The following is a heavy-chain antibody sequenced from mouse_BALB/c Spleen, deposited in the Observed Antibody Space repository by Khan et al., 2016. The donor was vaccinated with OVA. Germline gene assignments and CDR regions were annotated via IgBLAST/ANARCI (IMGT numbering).Heavy chain of an antibody. CDR1: GFSFTSYT. CDR3: TRDGNYAHWYFDV. CDR2: ISSGSTYT. V-gene: IGHV5-6-4*01. Sequence: EVELVESGGGLVRPGGSLKLSCAASGFSFTSYTMSWVRQTPEKRLEWVATISSGSTYTYYPDSVKGRFTFSRDNAKNTLYLQKSSLKSEDTAKYYCTRDGNYAHWYFDVWGAGTTVTVSS. D-gene: IGHD2-1*01. J-gene: IGHJ1*01.